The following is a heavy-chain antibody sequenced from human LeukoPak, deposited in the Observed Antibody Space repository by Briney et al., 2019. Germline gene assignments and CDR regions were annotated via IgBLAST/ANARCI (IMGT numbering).Heavy chain of an antibody. Sequence: PGGSLRLSCTASGFAFSHHNMHWVRQAPGKGLEWVASIYSSSNYIYYSDSVKGRFTISRDNSKNSLFIQMNGLRAEDTAVYYCARKQNLVRGVSDFDYWGQGTLVTVSS. CDR3: ARKQNLVRGVSDFDY. CDR2: IYSSSNYI. J-gene: IGHJ4*02. CDR1: GFAFSHHN. D-gene: IGHD3-10*01. V-gene: IGHV3-21*04.